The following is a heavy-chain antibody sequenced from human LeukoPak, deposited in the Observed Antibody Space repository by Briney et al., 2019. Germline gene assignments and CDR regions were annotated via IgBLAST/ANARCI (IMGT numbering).Heavy chain of an antibody. J-gene: IGHJ6*02. D-gene: IGHD3-10*02. CDR2: IGSDNKP. CDR1: KSTLKGNS. Sequence: GGSLSLTCRDKKSTLKGNSVDLGGQAPGQGLEWVSSIGSDNKPHYSESVKGRFAISRDNSKSMLFLQLNSLRAEDWALDYGARYLHYYVAMDVWGQGTTVTVSS. V-gene: IGHV3-23*05. CDR3: ARYLHYYVAMDV.